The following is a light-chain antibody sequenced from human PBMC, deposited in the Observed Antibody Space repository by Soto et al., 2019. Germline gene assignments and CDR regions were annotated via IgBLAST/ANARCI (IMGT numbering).Light chain of an antibody. J-gene: IGLJ2*01. V-gene: IGLV2-14*01. CDR3: SSYTIYSTLLL. Sequence: QSALTQPASVSGSPGQSITISCTGTSSDIGGYKYVSWYQQHPGKAPKLIIYEVTNRPSGVSDRFSGSKFGNTASLTISGLQAEDEADYYCSSYTIYSTLLLFGGGTKLTVL. CDR2: EVT. CDR1: SSDIGGYKY.